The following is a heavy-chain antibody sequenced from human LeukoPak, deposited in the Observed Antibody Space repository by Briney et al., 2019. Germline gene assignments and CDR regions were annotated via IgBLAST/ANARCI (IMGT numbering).Heavy chain of an antibody. CDR1: GGSIISYY. CDR3: ASRKLGNDY. CDR2: IYISGST. J-gene: IGHJ4*02. D-gene: IGHD7-27*01. V-gene: IGHV4-4*07. Sequence: SETLSLTCTVSGGSIISYYWSWIRQPAGKGLEWIGRIYISGSTSYSPSLKSRVTISADTSQNQFSLKLSSVTAADTAVYYCASRKLGNDYWGQGTLVTVSS.